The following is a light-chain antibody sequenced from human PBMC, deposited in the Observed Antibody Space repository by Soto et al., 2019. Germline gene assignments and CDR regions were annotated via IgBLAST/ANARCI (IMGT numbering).Light chain of an antibody. CDR2: EVT. CDR3: SSYTHINTRACV. Sequence: QSALTQPASVSGSPGQAITISCTGTSGDIGSYNRVSWYQQHPGKAPKLIIYEVTDRPSGVSNRFSGSKSGNTASLTISGLQAEDEAEYYCSSYTHINTRACVFGTGTKLTVL. V-gene: IGLV2-14*01. CDR1: SGDIGSYNR. J-gene: IGLJ1*01.